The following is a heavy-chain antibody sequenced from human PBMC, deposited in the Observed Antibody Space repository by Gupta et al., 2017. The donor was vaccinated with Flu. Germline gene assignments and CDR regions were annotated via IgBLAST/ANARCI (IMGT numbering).Heavy chain of an antibody. CDR3: TRSNWNFFDY. CDR2: IWSDSSNI. Sequence: QVQLVESGGGVVQPGTSLRLSCAASGFAFSTYGMHWVRQAPGKGLQWVGVIWSDSSNILYADSVQGRFTISRDNSKNTMYLEMNSLRAEDTAVYYCTRSNWNFFDYWGQGSLVTVSS. J-gene: IGHJ4*02. CDR1: GFAFSTYG. V-gene: IGHV3-33*01. D-gene: IGHD1-20*01.